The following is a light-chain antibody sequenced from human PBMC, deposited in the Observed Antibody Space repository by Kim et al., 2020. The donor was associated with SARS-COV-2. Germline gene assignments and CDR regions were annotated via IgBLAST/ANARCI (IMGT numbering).Light chain of an antibody. CDR1: QDVSNF. J-gene: IGKJ5*01. CDR2: DAS. CDR3: QQYENLPIT. Sequence: DIQMTQSPLSLSASVGDRVTITCQASQDVSNFLNWYQVKPGKAPKVVIYDASNLETGVPSRFSGSGSGTYFTFTINSLQPEDVATYYCQQYENLPITFGQGTRLEIK. V-gene: IGKV1-33*01.